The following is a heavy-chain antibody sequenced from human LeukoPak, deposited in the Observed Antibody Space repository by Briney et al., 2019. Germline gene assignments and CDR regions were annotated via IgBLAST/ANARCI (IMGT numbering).Heavy chain of an antibody. J-gene: IGHJ3*02. D-gene: IGHD1-26*01. Sequence: ASVKVSCKASGYTFTGYYMHWVRQAPGQGLEWMGRINPNSGGTNYAQKFQGRVTMTRDTSISTAYMELSRLRSDDTAVYYCARGLRDIVGATGAFDIWGQGTMVTVSS. V-gene: IGHV1-2*06. CDR1: GYTFTGYY. CDR3: ARGLRDIVGATGAFDI. CDR2: INPNSGGT.